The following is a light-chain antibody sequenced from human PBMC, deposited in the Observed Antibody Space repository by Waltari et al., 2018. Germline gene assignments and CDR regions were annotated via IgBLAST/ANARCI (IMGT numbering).Light chain of an antibody. CDR1: PSISSY. CDR3: QQSYSTPL. J-gene: IGKJ4*01. Sequence: DIQMTQSPSSLSASVGDRVPITCRASPSISSYLNWYQQKPGKAPKLLIYAASSLQSGFTSRFSGSGSGTDFTLTISSLEPEDVATYYCQQSYSTPLFGGGTKVEIK. CDR2: AAS. V-gene: IGKV1-39*01.